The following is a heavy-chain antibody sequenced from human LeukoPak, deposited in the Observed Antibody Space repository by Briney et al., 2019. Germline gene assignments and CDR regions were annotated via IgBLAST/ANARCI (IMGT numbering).Heavy chain of an antibody. Sequence: GGSLRLSCAASGFTFSSYWMSWVRQAPGKGLEWVSSISSSSSYIYYADSVKGRFTISRDNAKNSLYLQMNSLRAEDTAVYYCARQDYGDYIRRDAFDIWGQGTMVTVSS. J-gene: IGHJ3*02. CDR2: ISSSSSYI. CDR1: GFTFSSYW. D-gene: IGHD4-17*01. CDR3: ARQDYGDYIRRDAFDI. V-gene: IGHV3-21*01.